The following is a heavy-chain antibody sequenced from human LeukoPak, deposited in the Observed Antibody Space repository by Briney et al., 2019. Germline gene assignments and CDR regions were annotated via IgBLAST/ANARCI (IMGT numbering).Heavy chain of an antibody. D-gene: IGHD6-19*01. CDR2: ISSSSSYI. CDR1: GFTFSSYS. J-gene: IGHJ3*02. CDR3: ARGGFSGWAVYAFDI. Sequence: AGGSLRLSCAASGFTFSSYSMNWVRQAPGKGLEWVSSISSSSSYIYYADSVKGRFTISRDNAKNSLYLQMNSLRAEDTAVYYCARGGFSGWAVYAFDIWGQGTMVTVSS. V-gene: IGHV3-21*01.